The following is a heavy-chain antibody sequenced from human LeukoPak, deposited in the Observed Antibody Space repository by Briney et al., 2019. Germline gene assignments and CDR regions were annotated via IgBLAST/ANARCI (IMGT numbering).Heavy chain of an antibody. Sequence: TATLSLTCRVSGGSISNYYWSWIRPPPGKGLEWIGYIYYSGSTNYNPSLKSRVTISVDTSKNQFSLKLTSVTAADTAVYYCARSYSGSYYRTFDYWGQGTLVAVSS. CDR3: ARSYSGSYYRTFDY. D-gene: IGHD3-10*01. J-gene: IGHJ4*02. V-gene: IGHV4-59*01. CDR2: IYYSGST. CDR1: GGSISNYY.